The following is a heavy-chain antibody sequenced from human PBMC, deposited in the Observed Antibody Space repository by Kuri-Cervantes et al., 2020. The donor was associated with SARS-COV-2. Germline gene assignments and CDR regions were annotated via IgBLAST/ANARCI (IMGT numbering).Heavy chain of an antibody. J-gene: IGHJ4*02. Sequence: SETLSLTCAVYGGSFSGYYWSWIRQPPGKGLEWIGEINHSGSTNYNPSLKSRVTISVDTSKNQFSLKLSSVTAADTAVHYCARGPRWSIAASFDYWGQGTLVTVSS. V-gene: IGHV4-34*01. CDR1: GGSFSGYY. D-gene: IGHD6-6*01. CDR3: ARGPRWSIAASFDY. CDR2: INHSGST.